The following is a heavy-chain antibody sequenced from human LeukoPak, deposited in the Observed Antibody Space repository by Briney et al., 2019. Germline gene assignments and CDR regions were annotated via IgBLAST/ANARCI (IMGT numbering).Heavy chain of an antibody. CDR1: GYTFTSYE. Sequence: GASVKVSCKASGYTFTSYEINWVRQATGQGLEWMGWMNPNSGNTGYAQKFQGRVTMTRNTSISTAYMELSSLRSEDTAVYYCARAGSSYDPLDYWGQGTLVTVSS. CDR3: ARAGSSYDPLDY. V-gene: IGHV1-8*01. CDR2: MNPNSGNT. J-gene: IGHJ4*02. D-gene: IGHD2/OR15-2a*01.